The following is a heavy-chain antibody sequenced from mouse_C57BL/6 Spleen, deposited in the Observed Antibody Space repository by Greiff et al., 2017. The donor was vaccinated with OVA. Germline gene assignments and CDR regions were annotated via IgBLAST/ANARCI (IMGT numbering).Heavy chain of an antibody. CDR2: IDPETGGT. J-gene: IGHJ2*01. Sequence: QVQLQQSGAELVRPGASVTLSCKASGYTFTDYDMHWVKQTPVHGLEWIGAIDPETGGTAYNQTFKGKAILTADKSSSTAYMELRSLTSEDSAVDYCTRRDYGSSDFDYWGQGTTLTVSS. V-gene: IGHV1-15*01. CDR3: TRRDYGSSDFDY. D-gene: IGHD1-1*01. CDR1: GYTFTDYD.